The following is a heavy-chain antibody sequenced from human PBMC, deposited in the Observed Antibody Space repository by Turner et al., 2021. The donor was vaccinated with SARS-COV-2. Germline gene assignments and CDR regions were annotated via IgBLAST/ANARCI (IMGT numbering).Heavy chain of an antibody. CDR3: ESYSDYHFDY. Sequence: QLQESGPGLVKPSQTLSPPCPVAGGSVNGRDSYWGWIRQPPGKGLEWIGSIYYSGSTYYNPSLKSVVTITVDTSKNQFSLKLSSVAAADTAVYYCESYSDYHFDYWGQGTLVTVSS. J-gene: IGHJ4*02. V-gene: IGHV4-39*01. D-gene: IGHD4-17*01. CDR1: GGSVNGRDSY. CDR2: IYYSGST.